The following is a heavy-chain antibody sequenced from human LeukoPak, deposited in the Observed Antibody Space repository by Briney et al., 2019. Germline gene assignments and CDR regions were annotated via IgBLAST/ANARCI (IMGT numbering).Heavy chain of an antibody. V-gene: IGHV3-72*01. CDR3: VRGISSGRSNYYHSYYMDA. Sequence: GGSLRLSCAVSGFSISDHSMDWVRQAPGKGLEWVGRTRNKANSYTIEYAASVKGEFTISRDASKNSLFLQMDSLKTQDTAVYYCVRGISSGRSNYYHSYYMDAWGKGTTVTVS. J-gene: IGHJ6*03. CDR2: TRNKANSYTI. D-gene: IGHD6-19*01. CDR1: GFSISDHS.